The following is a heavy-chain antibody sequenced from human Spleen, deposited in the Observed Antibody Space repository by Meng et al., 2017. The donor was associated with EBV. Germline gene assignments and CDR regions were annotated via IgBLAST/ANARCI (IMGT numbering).Heavy chain of an antibody. CDR1: GGFFSGYY. CDR2: INHSEGT. Sequence: VQLQQWGAGMLKPSETLSLTCAVDGGFFSGYYCTWIHQPPGKGLEWLGEINHSEGTRYNPSLKSRVTISLDPSKTQFSLRLSSVTAADTAVYYCATGPTGGLQVGTFRDWGQGTLVTVSS. CDR3: ATGPTGGLQVGTFRD. V-gene: IGHV4-34*01. J-gene: IGHJ4*02. D-gene: IGHD1/OR15-1a*01.